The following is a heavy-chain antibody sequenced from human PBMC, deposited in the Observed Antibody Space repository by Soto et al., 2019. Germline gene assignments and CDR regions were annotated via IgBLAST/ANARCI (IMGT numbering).Heavy chain of an antibody. V-gene: IGHV4-30-2*01. CDR3: ARVPYY. Sequence: PSETLSLTCAVSGGSISSGGYSWSWILQPPGKGLEWIGYIYHSGSIYYNPSLKSRVTISVDRSKNQFSLKLSSVTAADTAVYYCARVPYYWGQGTLVTVSS. J-gene: IGHJ4*02. CDR1: GGSISSGGYS. CDR2: IYHSGSI.